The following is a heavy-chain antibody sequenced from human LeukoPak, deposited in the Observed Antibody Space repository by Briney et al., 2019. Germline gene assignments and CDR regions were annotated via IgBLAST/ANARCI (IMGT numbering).Heavy chain of an antibody. CDR2: ISYDGSNK. D-gene: IGHD3-3*01. CDR3: AKPFITIFGVVITDYYYYMDV. V-gene: IGHV3-30-3*02. J-gene: IGHJ6*03. Sequence: PGGSLRLSCAASGFTFSSYAMHWVRQAPGKGLEWVAVISYDGSNKYYADSVKGRFTISRDNSKNTLYLQMNSLRAEDTAVYYCAKPFITIFGVVITDYYYYMDVWGKGTMVTVSS. CDR1: GFTFSSYA.